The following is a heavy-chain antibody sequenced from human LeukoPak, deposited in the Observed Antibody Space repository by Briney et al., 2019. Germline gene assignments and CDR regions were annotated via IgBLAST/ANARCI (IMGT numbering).Heavy chain of an antibody. CDR2: IYYSGST. V-gene: IGHV4-39*01. CDR3: ARRVSWGFDY. Sequence: SGTLSLTCTVSGGSISSSSYYWGWIRQPPGKGLEWIGTIYYSGSTYYNPSLKSRVTISVDTSKNQFSLKLSSVTAADTSVYYCARRVSWGFDYRGQGTLVAVSS. D-gene: IGHD2-15*01. CDR1: GGSISSSSYY. J-gene: IGHJ4*02.